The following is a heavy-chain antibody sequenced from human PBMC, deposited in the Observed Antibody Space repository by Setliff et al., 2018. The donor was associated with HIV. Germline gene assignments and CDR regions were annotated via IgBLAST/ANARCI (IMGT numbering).Heavy chain of an antibody. CDR2: MSYDGNNK. J-gene: IGHJ4*02. CDR3: ASIELAAMVPVDY. D-gene: IGHD5-18*01. CDR1: GFIFSSYA. V-gene: IGHV3-30*01. Sequence: GGSLRLSCAASGFIFSSYAMHWVRQAPGKGLEWVAVMSYDGNNKYYADSVKGRFTISRDNSKNTLFLQMNSLRPEDTAVYYCASIELAAMVPVDYWGQGTLVTVSS.